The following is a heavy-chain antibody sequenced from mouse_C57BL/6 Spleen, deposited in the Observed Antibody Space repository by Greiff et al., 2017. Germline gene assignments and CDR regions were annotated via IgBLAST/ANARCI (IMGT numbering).Heavy chain of an antibody. CDR2: ISDGGSYT. J-gene: IGHJ1*03. V-gene: IGHV5-4*01. CDR1: GFTFSSYA. CDR3: ARDPDYGSSFYWYFDV. D-gene: IGHD1-1*01. Sequence: EVMLVESGGGLVKPGGSLKLSCAASGFTFSSYAMSWVRQTPEKRLEWVATISDGGSYTYYPDNVKGRFTISRDNAKNNLYLQMSHLKSEDTAMYYCARDPDYGSSFYWYFDVWGTGTTVTVSS.